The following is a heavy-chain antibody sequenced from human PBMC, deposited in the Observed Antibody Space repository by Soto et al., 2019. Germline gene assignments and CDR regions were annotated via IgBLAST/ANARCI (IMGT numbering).Heavy chain of an antibody. D-gene: IGHD5-18*01. Sequence: QVQLVESGGGVVQPGRSLRLSCAASGFTFSSYAMHWVRQAPGKRLEWVAVISYDGSNKYYADSVKGRFTISRDNSKNTLYLQMNSLRAEDTAVYYCAGTERGYSYGYFDYWGQGTLVTVSS. CDR3: AGTERGYSYGYFDY. CDR1: GFTFSSYA. CDR2: ISYDGSNK. J-gene: IGHJ4*02. V-gene: IGHV3-30-3*01.